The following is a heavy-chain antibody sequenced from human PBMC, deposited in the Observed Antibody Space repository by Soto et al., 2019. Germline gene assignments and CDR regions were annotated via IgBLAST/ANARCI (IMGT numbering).Heavy chain of an antibody. V-gene: IGHV1-69*13. CDR2: IIPIFGTA. CDR1: GGTFSSYA. CDR3: ARSLQYWFEGRGYPLNYYGMDV. J-gene: IGHJ6*02. Sequence: SVKVSCKASGGTFSSYAISWVRQAPGQGLEWMGGIIPIFGTANYAQKFQGRVTITADESTSTAYMELSSLRSEDTAVYYCARSLQYWFEGRGYPLNYYGMDVRGQGARVT. D-gene: IGHD3-22*01.